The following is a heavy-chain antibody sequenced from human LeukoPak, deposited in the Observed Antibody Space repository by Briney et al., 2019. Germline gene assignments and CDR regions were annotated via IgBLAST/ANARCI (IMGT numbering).Heavy chain of an antibody. D-gene: IGHD3-9*01. CDR2: ISGSTGST. Sequence: PGGSLRLSCAASGFTFSSYAMNWVRQAPGKGLEWVSTISGSTGSTYYADSVKGRFTISRDNSKNTLYLQMNSLRADDTAVYYCAKGTFDWLRYYFDYWGQGTLVTVSS. V-gene: IGHV3-23*01. CDR3: AKGTFDWLRYYFDY. J-gene: IGHJ4*02. CDR1: GFTFSSYA.